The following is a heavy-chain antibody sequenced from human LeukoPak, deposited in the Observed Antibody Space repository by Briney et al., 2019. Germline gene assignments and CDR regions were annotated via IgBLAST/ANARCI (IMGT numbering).Heavy chain of an antibody. J-gene: IGHJ4*02. CDR3: ARASYQLLLKGYFDY. CDR2: IYYSGST. V-gene: IGHV4-31*03. D-gene: IGHD2-2*01. Sequence: SETLSLTCTVSGGSISSGDHYWSWIRQHPGKGLEWVGYIYYSGSTYYNPSLKSRVTISVDTSKNQFSLKLSSVTAADTAVYYCARASYQLLLKGYFDYWGQGTLVTVSS. CDR1: GGSISSGDHY.